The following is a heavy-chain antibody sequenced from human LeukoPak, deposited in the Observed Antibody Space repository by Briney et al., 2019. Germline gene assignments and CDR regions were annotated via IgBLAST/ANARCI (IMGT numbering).Heavy chain of an antibody. J-gene: IGHJ4*02. D-gene: IGHD6-13*01. CDR1: GFTFSNYA. Sequence: GGSLRLSCAASGFTFSNYAMSWVRQAPGKGLEWVSGLSSSGGSTYYADSVKGRFTISRDNSKNTLYLQMNSLRAEDTAVYYCAKLNGYSSSWFDYWGQGTLVTVSS. CDR2: LSSSGGST. CDR3: AKLNGYSSSWFDY. V-gene: IGHV3-23*01.